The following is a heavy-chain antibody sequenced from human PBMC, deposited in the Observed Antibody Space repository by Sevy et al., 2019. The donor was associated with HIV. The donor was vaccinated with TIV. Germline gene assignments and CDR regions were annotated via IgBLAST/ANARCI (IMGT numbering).Heavy chain of an antibody. V-gene: IGHV4-31*03. Sequence: SESLSLTCTVSGGSINTGGYYWSWIRQHPGKGLEWIGYIYRSGSAFYNPSLESRVTISVDTSKNQFSLKLSSVTAADRAVDYCATHPNYYDRTGFPHGLNIWGQGTMVTVSS. CDR2: IYRSGSA. D-gene: IGHD3-22*01. CDR1: GGSINTGGYY. J-gene: IGHJ3*02. CDR3: ATHPNYYDRTGFPHGLNI.